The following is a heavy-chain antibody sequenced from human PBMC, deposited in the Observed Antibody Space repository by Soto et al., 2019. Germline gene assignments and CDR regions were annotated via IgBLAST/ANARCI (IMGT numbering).Heavy chain of an antibody. CDR3: AKVFYPYEVATYGMDV. Sequence: PGGSLRLSCTASGFNFNYYGINWVRQVPGKGLQWVAVISHDGTKKNYVDSVKGRFTISRDNSKNTLYLQMNSLRVEDTAVYYCAKVFYPYEVATYGMDVWGQGTAVTVSS. V-gene: IGHV3-30*18. CDR2: ISHDGTKK. D-gene: IGHD5-12*01. J-gene: IGHJ6*02. CDR1: GFNFNYYG.